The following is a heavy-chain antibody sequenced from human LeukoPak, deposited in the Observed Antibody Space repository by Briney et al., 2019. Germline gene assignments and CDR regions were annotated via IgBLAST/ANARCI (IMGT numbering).Heavy chain of an antibody. CDR2: IYTSGST. V-gene: IGHV4-61*02. J-gene: IGHJ3*02. Sequence: SQTLSLTCTVPGGSISSGRHYWSWIRQPAGKGLEWIGRIYTSGSTNYNPSLKSRVTISVDTSKNQFSLKLSSVTAADTAVYYCARVPPYDILTGYYFRDAFDIWGQGTMVTVSS. D-gene: IGHD3-9*01. CDR3: ARVPPYDILTGYYFRDAFDI. CDR1: GGSISSGRHY.